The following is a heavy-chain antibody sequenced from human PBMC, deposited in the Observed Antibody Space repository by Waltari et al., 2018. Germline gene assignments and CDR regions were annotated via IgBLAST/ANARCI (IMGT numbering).Heavy chain of an antibody. D-gene: IGHD2-2*01. CDR3: ARRAAVVPHAFDI. CDR1: GGSFIGYY. Sequence: QVQLQQWGAGLLKPSETLSLTCAVYGGSFIGYYWSWIRQPAGKGLEWIGRIYTSGSTNYNPAIKRRVTMSVDTSKNQCSLKLSSVTAADTAVYYCARRAAVVPHAFDIWGQGTMVTVSS. V-gene: IGHV4-59*10. CDR2: IYTSGST. J-gene: IGHJ3*02.